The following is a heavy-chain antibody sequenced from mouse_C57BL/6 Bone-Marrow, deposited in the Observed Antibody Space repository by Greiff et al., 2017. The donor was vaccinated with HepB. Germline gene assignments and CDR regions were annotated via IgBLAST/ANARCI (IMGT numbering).Heavy chain of an antibody. D-gene: IGHD4-1*01. J-gene: IGHJ2*01. CDR3: ITGDDFDY. Sequence: EVQGVESGGGLVQPGGSMKLSCVASGFTFSNYWMNWVRQSPEKGLEWVAQIRLKSDNYATHYAESVKGRFTISRDDSKSSVYLQMNNLRAEDTGIYYCITGDDFDYWGQGTTLTVSS. V-gene: IGHV6-3*01. CDR1: GFTFSNYW. CDR2: IRLKSDNYAT.